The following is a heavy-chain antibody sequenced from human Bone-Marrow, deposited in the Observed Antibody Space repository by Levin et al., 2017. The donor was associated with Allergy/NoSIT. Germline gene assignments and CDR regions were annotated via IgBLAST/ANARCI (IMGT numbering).Heavy chain of an antibody. CDR3: AKDVPYSRGWWLAF. CDR1: GFNFNNAW. CDR2: IKSKVDGGTT. Sequence: GGSLRLSCAASGFNFNNAWMTWVRQAPGKGQEWVGRIKSKVDGGTTDFAALVKGRFTISRDDTKNTVYLQMNSLRAEDTAVYYCAKDVPYSRGWWLAFWGQGTLVTVSS. D-gene: IGHD6-19*01. J-gene: IGHJ4*02. V-gene: IGHV3-15*01.